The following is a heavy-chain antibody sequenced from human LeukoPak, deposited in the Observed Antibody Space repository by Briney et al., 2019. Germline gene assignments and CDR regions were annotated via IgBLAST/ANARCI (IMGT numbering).Heavy chain of an antibody. J-gene: IGHJ4*02. CDR2: IRYDGNNE. V-gene: IGHV3-30*02. CDR3: AKDQGSGWYEDYFDY. D-gene: IGHD6-19*01. CDR1: GFTFSSYA. Sequence: PGGSLRLSCATSGFTFSSYAMHWVRQAPGKGLEWVAFIRYDGNNEYYRDSVKGRFTVSRDNFENTLHLQMNSLRTEDTALYYCAKDQGSGWYEDYFDYWGQGTLVTVSS.